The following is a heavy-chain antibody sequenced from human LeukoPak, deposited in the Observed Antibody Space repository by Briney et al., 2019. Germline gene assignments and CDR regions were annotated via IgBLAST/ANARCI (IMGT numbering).Heavy chain of an antibody. D-gene: IGHD5-12*01. CDR3: AREFKIRYSGYDFWETPVDY. Sequence: ASVKVSCKASGYPFIGYYMHWVRQAPGQGLEWMGWINPDSSGTKYAQSFQGRVTMTRDTSISTAYMELSRLRSDDTAVYYCAREFKIRYSGYDFWETPVDYWGQGTLVTVSS. V-gene: IGHV1-2*02. J-gene: IGHJ4*02. CDR2: INPDSSGT. CDR1: GYPFIGYY.